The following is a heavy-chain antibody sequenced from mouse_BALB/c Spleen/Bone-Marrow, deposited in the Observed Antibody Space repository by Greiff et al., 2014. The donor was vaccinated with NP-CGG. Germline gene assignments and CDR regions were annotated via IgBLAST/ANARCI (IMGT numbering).Heavy chain of an antibody. Sequence: VQLQQSGAKLMKPGASVKISCKATGYTFRSYWIEWIKQRPGHGLEWIGETLPGSGSSNYNEKFKGKATFTADTSSNTAYMQLSSLTSEDSAVYYCASRGYAMDYWGQGTSVTVSS. CDR1: GYTFRSYW. V-gene: IGHV1-9*01. CDR3: ASRGYAMDY. J-gene: IGHJ4*01. CDR2: TLPGSGSS.